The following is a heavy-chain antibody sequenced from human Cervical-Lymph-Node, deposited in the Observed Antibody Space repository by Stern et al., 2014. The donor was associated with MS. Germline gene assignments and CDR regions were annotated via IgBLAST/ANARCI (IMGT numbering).Heavy chain of an antibody. CDR2: IKQDGSET. Sequence: VQLVESGGGLVQPGGSLRLSCAPSGFSFSAYWMTWVRQAPGKGLQWVASIKQDGSETYYVDSVKGRFTISRDNAKNSLSLPLNTLSAEDTAVYYCARDGDSGNCHNPYYYYGMDVWGQGTTVTVSS. D-gene: IGHD4-23*01. V-gene: IGHV3-7*01. J-gene: IGHJ6*02. CDR3: ARDGDSGNCHNPYYYYGMDV. CDR1: GFSFSAYW.